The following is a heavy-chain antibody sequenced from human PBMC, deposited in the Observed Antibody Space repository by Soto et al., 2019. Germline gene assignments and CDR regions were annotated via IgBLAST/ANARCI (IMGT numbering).Heavy chain of an antibody. J-gene: IGHJ5*02. CDR3: ARVPSP. CDR1: GGSIINNFW. CDR2: ISHRGTI. V-gene: IGHV4-4*02. Sequence: SETLSLTCAVSGGSIINNFWLSWVRQSPGKGLVWIGEISHRGTINYNPSLKSRVTISVDKSKNQLSLKLSSVTAADTAVYYCARVPSPWGQGTLVTVSS.